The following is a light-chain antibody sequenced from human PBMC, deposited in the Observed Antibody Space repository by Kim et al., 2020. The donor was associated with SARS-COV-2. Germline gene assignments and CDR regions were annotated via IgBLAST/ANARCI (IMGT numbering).Light chain of an antibody. CDR3: CSYAGSSTVI. V-gene: IGLV2-23*02. Sequence: QSITISCTGTSSDVGSYNLVSWYQQHPGKAPKLMIYEVSKRPSGVSNRFSGSKSGNTASLTIFGLQAEDEADYYCCSYAGSSTVIFGGGTKLTVL. J-gene: IGLJ2*01. CDR2: EVS. CDR1: SSDVGSYNL.